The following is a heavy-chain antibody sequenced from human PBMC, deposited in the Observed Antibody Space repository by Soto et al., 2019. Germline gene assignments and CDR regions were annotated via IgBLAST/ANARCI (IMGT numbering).Heavy chain of an antibody. V-gene: IGHV1-2*04. CDR2: INPNSGGT. D-gene: IGHD2-2*01. CDR1: GYTFTGYY. CDR3: AGVIRRPARYCSSTSCYYYGMDV. Sequence: ASVKVSCKASGYTFTGYYMHWVRQAPGQGLEWMGWINPNSGGTNYAQKFQGWVTMTRDTSISTAYMELSRLRSDDTAVYYCAGVIRRPARYCSSTSCYYYGMDVWGQGTTVTVSS. J-gene: IGHJ6*02.